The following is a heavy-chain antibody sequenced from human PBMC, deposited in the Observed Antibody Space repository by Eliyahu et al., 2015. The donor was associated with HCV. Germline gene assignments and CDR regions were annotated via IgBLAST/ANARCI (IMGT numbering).Heavy chain of an antibody. D-gene: IGHD6-6*01. V-gene: IGHV3-23*01. CDR1: GLTFSSXA. CDR2: ISDSGGST. Sequence: EVQLLESGGGLVQPGGSLRLSCAASGLTFSSXAMSWVRQAPGKGLEWVSSISDSGGSTYYADSVKGRFTISRDNSKNTLSLQMNSLRVEDMAVYYCAKLGRTLAARGDSFDIWGQGTMVTVSS. CDR3: AKLGRTLAARGDSFDI. J-gene: IGHJ3*02.